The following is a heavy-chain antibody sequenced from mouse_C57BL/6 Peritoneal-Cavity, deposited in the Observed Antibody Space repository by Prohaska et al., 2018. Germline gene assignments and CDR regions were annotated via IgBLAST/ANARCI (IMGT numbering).Heavy chain of an antibody. D-gene: IGHD2-3*01. J-gene: IGHJ4*01. CDR3: AREGGSDGYGAMDY. CDR2: ISYEGSN. V-gene: IGHV3-6*01. CDR1: GYSITSGYY. Sequence: DVQLQESGPGLVKPSQSLSLTCSVTGYSITSGYYWNWIRQFPGNKLEWMGYISYEGSNNYNPSLKNRISITRDTSKNQFFLKLNSVTTEDTATYYCAREGGSDGYGAMDYWGQGTSVTVSS.